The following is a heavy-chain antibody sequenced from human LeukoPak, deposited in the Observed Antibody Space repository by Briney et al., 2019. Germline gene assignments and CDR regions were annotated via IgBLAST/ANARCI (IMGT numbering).Heavy chain of an antibody. Sequence: SETLSLTCTVSGGSISSYYWSWIRQPPGKGLEWIGYIYYSGSTNYNPSLKSRVTISVDTSKNQFSLKLSSVITPATSVYYCARVGYNSGWFAHWYFDLWGRGTLVTVSS. J-gene: IGHJ2*01. CDR3: ARVGYNSGWFAHWYFDL. CDR2: IYYSGST. D-gene: IGHD6-19*01. V-gene: IGHV4-59*01. CDR1: GGSISSYY.